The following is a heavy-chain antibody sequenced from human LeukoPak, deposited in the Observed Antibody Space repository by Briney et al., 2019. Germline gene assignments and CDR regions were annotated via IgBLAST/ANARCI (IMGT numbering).Heavy chain of an antibody. Sequence: ASVKVSCKASGYTFTTYGITWVRQAPGQGLEWMGWINPNSGGTNYAQKFQGRVTMTRDTSISTAYMELSRLRSDDTAVYYCARDIVVVVAASSSYYYYYMDVWGKGTTVTVSS. CDR1: GYTFTTYG. CDR2: INPNSGGT. D-gene: IGHD2-15*01. CDR3: ARDIVVVVAASSSYYYYYMDV. J-gene: IGHJ6*03. V-gene: IGHV1-2*02.